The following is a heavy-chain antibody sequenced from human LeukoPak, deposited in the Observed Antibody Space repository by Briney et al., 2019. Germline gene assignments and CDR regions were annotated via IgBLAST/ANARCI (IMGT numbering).Heavy chain of an antibody. V-gene: IGHV4-59*01. D-gene: IGHD4-11*01. CDR2: IYYSGST. CDR3: ARGATTVTPNDY. J-gene: IGHJ4*02. CDR1: GGSISPYF. Sequence: SETLSLTCSVSGGSISPYFWSWIRQPPGKGLEWIGNIYYSGSTNYNPSLTGRVSMSVDLSKNQFSLKLNSVTAADTAVYYCARGATTVTPNDYWGQGTLVTVSS.